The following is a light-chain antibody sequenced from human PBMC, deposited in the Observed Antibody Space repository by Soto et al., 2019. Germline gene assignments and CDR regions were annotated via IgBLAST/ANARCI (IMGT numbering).Light chain of an antibody. CDR3: QQYGSSQWT. J-gene: IGKJ1*01. V-gene: IGKV3-20*01. CDR2: GAS. Sequence: EIVLTQSPGTLSLSPGERATLSCRASQRVSSSYLAWYQQKPGKAPRLLIYGASSRATGIPDRFSGSGSGTDFTLTISRLEPEDFAVYYCQQYGSSQWTFGQGTKV. CDR1: QRVSSSY.